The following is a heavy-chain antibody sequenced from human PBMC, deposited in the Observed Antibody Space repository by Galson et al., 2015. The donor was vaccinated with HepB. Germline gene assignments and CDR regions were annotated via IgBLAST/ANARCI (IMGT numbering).Heavy chain of an antibody. J-gene: IGHJ4*02. Sequence: SLRLSCAVSGFTFSSYSMDWGRQAPGKGLEWVSSITSSSSHKYYADSVKGRFTISRDNAKNSLYLQMNSLGAEDTAVYYCAREGSAHDHWGQGTLVTVSS. D-gene: IGHD2-15*01. CDR3: AREGSAHDH. CDR1: GFTFSSYS. V-gene: IGHV3-21*01. CDR2: ITSSSSHK.